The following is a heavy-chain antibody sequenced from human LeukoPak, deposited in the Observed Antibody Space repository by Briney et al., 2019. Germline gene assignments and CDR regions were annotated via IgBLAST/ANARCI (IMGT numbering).Heavy chain of an antibody. J-gene: IGHJ4*02. V-gene: IGHV3-23*01. Sequence: GASLRLSCAASGFTFSSYAISWVRQAPGKGLDWVSAISGSGGSTYYADSVKGRFTISRDDSKNTLYLQMNSLRAEDTAVYYCAKWAQSSGWYGPTGYWGQGTLVTVSS. CDR2: ISGSGGST. CDR3: AKWAQSSGWYGPTGY. D-gene: IGHD6-19*01. CDR1: GFTFSSYA.